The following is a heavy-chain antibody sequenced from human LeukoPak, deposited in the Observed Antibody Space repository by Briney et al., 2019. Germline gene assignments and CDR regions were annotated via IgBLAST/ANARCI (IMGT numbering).Heavy chain of an antibody. V-gene: IGHV3-30*02. CDR1: GFTFSNYG. D-gene: IGHD2-2*01. Sequence: GGSLRLSCAASGFTFSNYGMHWVRQAPGKGLEWVAFIRYDGSNKYYADSVMGRFSVSRDNSKNTLYLQLSSLRPEDTAVYYCARDHQLQNGNWFGPWGQGTLVTVSS. CDR3: ARDHQLQNGNWFGP. CDR2: IRYDGSNK. J-gene: IGHJ5*02.